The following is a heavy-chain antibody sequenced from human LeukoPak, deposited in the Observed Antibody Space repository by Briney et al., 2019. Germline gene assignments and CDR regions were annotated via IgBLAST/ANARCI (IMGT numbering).Heavy chain of an antibody. Sequence: GASVKVSCKASGYTFTGYYMHWVRQAPGQGLEWMGWINPNSGDTKYAQKFQGRVTMTRDTSISTAYMELSRLRSDDTAVYYCATPRGSYLWGTDFDYWGQGTLVTVSS. CDR2: INPNSGDT. V-gene: IGHV1-2*02. J-gene: IGHJ4*02. D-gene: IGHD3-16*01. CDR1: GYTFTGYY. CDR3: ATPRGSYLWGTDFDY.